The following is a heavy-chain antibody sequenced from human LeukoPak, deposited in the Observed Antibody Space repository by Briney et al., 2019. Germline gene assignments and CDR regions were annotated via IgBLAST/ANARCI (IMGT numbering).Heavy chain of an antibody. Sequence: GGSLRLSCAASGFTFSSYAMSWVRQAPGKGLEWVSAISGSGGSTYYADSVKGRLTISRDNSKNTLYLQINSLRAEDTAVYYCASRGYSYGYVDYWGQGTLVTVSS. J-gene: IGHJ4*02. D-gene: IGHD5-18*01. V-gene: IGHV3-23*01. CDR3: ASRGYSYGYVDY. CDR1: GFTFSSYA. CDR2: ISGSGGST.